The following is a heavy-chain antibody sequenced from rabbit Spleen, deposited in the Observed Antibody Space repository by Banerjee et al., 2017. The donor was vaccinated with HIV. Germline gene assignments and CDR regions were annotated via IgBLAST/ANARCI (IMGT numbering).Heavy chain of an antibody. CDR1: GFSFSGSAW. Sequence: QEQLEESEGGLVKPGASLTLTCTASGFSFSGSAWICWVRQAPGKGLKLIACTYDTDGGTWYASWVNGRFTISSHNTQNTLYLQLNSLTAADTATYFCVRGASSSGYYSLWGPGTLVTVS. D-gene: IGHD1-1*01. V-gene: IGHV1S43*01. J-gene: IGHJ4*01. CDR3: VRGASSSGYYSL. CDR2: TYDTDGGT.